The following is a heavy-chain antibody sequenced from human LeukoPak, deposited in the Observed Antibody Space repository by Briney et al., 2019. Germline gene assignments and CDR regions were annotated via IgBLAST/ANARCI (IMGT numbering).Heavy chain of an antibody. V-gene: IGHV3-30*01. J-gene: IGHJ4*02. CDR1: GFTFSSYA. CDR3: ARMRLLAAHCSSTSCYTPFLDY. CDR2: ISYDRSNK. D-gene: IGHD2-2*02. Sequence: GGSLRLSCAASGFTFSSYAMHWVRQAPGKGLEWVAVISYDRSNKYYADSVKGRFTISRDNSKNTLYLQMNSLRAEDTAVYYCARMRLLAAHCSSTSCYTPFLDYWGQGTLVTVSS.